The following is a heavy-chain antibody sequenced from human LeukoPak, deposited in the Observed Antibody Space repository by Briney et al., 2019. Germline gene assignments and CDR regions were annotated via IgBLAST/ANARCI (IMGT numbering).Heavy chain of an antibody. CDR2: SIPILGRA. J-gene: IGHJ3*02. V-gene: IGHV1-69*04. D-gene: IGHD3-16*01. CDR3: SSTAWRSYAFYI. Sequence: SVTVSCKCSVGTFSSYAICWVRQAPAQGLEWMGMSIPILGRANYAQKFQGRVTITADKSKSTSYMELRSMRSEGTAVYYCSSTAWRSYAFYIWGQGTMVTVSS. CDR1: VGTFSSYA.